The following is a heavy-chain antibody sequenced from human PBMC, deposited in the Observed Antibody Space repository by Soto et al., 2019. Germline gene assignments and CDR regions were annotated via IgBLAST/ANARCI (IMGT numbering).Heavy chain of an antibody. CDR1: GFTFKSNA. Sequence: VQLVESGGGVVQPGRSLRLSCAASGFTFKSNAMHWVRQAPGKGLEWVAVISYDGSNKHYADSVKGRFTISRDNSKNTLYLQMNGLRPEDTAVYYCTSSSVSDIVVVAAASELDYWGQGTLVIVSS. J-gene: IGHJ4*02. CDR2: ISYDGSNK. V-gene: IGHV3-30*04. D-gene: IGHD2-15*01. CDR3: TSSSVSDIVVVAAASELDY.